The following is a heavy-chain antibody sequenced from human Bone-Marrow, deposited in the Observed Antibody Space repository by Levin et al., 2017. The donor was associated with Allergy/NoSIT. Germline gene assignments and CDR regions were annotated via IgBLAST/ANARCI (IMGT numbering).Heavy chain of an antibody. V-gene: IGHV3-30*18. D-gene: IGHD1-7*01. CDR3: AKDLLSGTTGDYFDY. Sequence: SCAASGFTFSSYGMHWVRQAPGKGLEWVAVISYDGSNKYYADSVKGRFTISRDNSKNTLYLQMNSLRAEDTAVYYCAKDLLSGTTGDYFDYWGQGTLVTVSS. J-gene: IGHJ4*02. CDR2: ISYDGSNK. CDR1: GFTFSSYG.